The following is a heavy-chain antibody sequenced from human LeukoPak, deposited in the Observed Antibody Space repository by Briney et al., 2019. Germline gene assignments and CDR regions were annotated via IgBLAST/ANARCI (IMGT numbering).Heavy chain of an antibody. J-gene: IGHJ5*02. D-gene: IGHD2-2*01. V-gene: IGHV1-2*04. CDR3: ARDRDCSSTSCYSIGWFDP. CDR2: INPNSGGT. Sequence: ASVKVSCKASGYTFTGYYMHWVRQAPGQGLEWMGWINPNSGGTNYAQKFQGWVTMTRDTSISTAYMELSSLRSEDTAVYYCARDRDCSSTSCYSIGWFDPWGQGTLVTVSS. CDR1: GYTFTGYY.